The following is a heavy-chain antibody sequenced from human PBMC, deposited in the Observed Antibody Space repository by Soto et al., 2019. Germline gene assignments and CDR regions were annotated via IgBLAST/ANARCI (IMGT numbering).Heavy chain of an antibody. Sequence: PSETLSLTCAVYGGSFSGYYWTWIRQPPGTGLEWIGYIYYSGSTNYNPSLKSRVTISVDTSKNHFSLKLSSVTAADTAVYYCARLDGYCISTNCHGYYGMDVWGQGTTVTVSS. CDR1: GGSFSGYY. D-gene: IGHD2-2*03. V-gene: IGHV4-59*01. J-gene: IGHJ6*02. CDR2: IYYSGST. CDR3: ARLDGYCISTNCHGYYGMDV.